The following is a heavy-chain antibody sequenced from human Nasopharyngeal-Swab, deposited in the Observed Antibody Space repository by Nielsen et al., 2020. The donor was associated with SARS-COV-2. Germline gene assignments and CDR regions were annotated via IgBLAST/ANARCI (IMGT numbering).Heavy chain of an antibody. CDR2: IGTVGDT. CDR1: GFTVSSNY. D-gene: IGHD3-10*01. V-gene: IGHV3-13*01. Sequence: ESLKISCAASGFTVSSNYMSWVRQVTGKGLEWVSVIGTVGDTYYPGSVKGRFTISRENAKNSLYLQMNSLRAGDTAVYYCARGGLRGDAFDIWGQGTMVTVSS. CDR3: ARGGLRGDAFDI. J-gene: IGHJ3*02.